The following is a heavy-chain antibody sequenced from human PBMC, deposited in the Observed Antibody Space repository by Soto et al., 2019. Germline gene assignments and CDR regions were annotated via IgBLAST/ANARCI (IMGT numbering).Heavy chain of an antibody. CDR3: AKDILAVAGMGHFDY. J-gene: IGHJ4*02. V-gene: IGHV3-30*18. Sequence: GGSLRLSCAASGFTFSSYGMHWVRQAPGKGLEWVAVISYDGSNKYYADSVKGRFTISRDNSKNTLYLQMNSLRAEDTALYYCAKDILAVAGMGHFDYWGQGTLVTVSS. D-gene: IGHD6-19*01. CDR2: ISYDGSNK. CDR1: GFTFSSYG.